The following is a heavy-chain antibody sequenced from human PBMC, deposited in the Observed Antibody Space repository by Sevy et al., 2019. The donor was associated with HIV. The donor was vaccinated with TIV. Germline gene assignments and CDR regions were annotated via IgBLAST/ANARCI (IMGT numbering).Heavy chain of an antibody. J-gene: IGHJ6*02. Sequence: SETLSLTCTVSGGSISSGGYYWSWIRQHPGKGREWIGYIYYSGSTYYNPSLKSRVTISVDTSKNQFSLKPSSVTAADMAVYYCAGAVTPDGSGGYYIAFYGMDVWGQGTTVTVSS. CDR3: AGAVTPDGSGGYYIAFYGMDV. V-gene: IGHV4-31*03. CDR2: IYYSGST. D-gene: IGHD3-10*01. CDR1: GGSISSGGYY.